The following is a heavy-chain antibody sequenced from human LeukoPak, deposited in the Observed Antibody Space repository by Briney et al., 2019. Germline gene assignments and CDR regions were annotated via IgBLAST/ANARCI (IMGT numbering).Heavy chain of an antibody. D-gene: IGHD3-22*01. CDR2: ISGYNGNT. CDR1: GYTFTTYG. CDR3: ARASLYYDRGGYYYYMDV. V-gene: IGHV1-18*01. J-gene: IGHJ6*03. Sequence: ASVKVSCKASGYTFTTYGISWVRQAPGQGLEWMGWISGYNGNTNYAQKLQGRVTMTTDTSTSTAYMELRSLTSDDTAVYYCARASLYYDRGGYYYYMDVWGKGTTVTVSS.